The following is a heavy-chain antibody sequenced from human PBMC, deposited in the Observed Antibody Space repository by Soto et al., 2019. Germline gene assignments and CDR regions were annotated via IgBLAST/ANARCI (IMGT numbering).Heavy chain of an antibody. CDR3: AREKDYDSLTAYTRWYFDL. V-gene: IGHV4-59*01. D-gene: IGHD3-9*01. CDR2: IYYSGGT. Sequence: QVQLQESGPGLVKPSGTLSLTCSVSGDSIGNYYWTWIRQPPGKGLEWLGNIYYSGGTNYNPSLKSRVTISVDTSKNQFSLKLSSVTAADTAVYYCAREKDYDSLTAYTRWYFDLWGRGTLVTVSS. J-gene: IGHJ2*01. CDR1: GDSIGNYY.